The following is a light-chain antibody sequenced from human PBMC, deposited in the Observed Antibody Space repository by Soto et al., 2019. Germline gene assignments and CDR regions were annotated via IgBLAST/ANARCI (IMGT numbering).Light chain of an antibody. CDR1: SSDVGSYNL. J-gene: IGLJ3*02. Sequence: QSALIQPASVSGSPGQSITISCTGTSSDVGSYNLVSWYQQNPGKAPKLMIYEGSKRPSGVSNRFSGSKSGNTASLTVSGLQAEDEADYYCSSYAGSYTLVFGGGTKLTVL. V-gene: IGLV2-23*01. CDR2: EGS. CDR3: SSYAGSYTLV.